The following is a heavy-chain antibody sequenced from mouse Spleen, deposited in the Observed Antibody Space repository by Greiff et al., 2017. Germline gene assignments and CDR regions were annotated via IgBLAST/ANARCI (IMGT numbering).Heavy chain of an antibody. CDR1: GYTFTDYA. J-gene: IGHJ4*01. CDR3: ARRYDGYYERGGDYAMDY. CDR2: ISTYYGDA. Sequence: QVQLQQSGAELVRPGVSVKISCKGSGYTFTDYAMHWVKQSHAKSLEWIGVISTYYGDASYNQKFKGKATMTVDKSSSTAYMELARLTSEDSAIYYCARRYDGYYERGGDYAMDYWGQGTSVTVSS. V-gene: IGHV1S137*01. D-gene: IGHD2-3*01.